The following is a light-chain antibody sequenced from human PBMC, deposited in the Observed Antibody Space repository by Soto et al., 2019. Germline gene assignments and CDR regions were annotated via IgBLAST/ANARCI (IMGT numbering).Light chain of an antibody. CDR2: GNS. V-gene: IGLV1-40*01. Sequence: QSVLTQPPSVSGAPGQRVTISCTGSSSNIGAGYYVHWYQQLPGTAPKLLIYGNSNRPSGVPDRFSGSKSGTSASLAITGIQAEDEADYYCQSSDSSLSGSVVFGGGTKLTVL. J-gene: IGLJ2*01. CDR3: QSSDSSLSGSVV. CDR1: SSNIGAGYY.